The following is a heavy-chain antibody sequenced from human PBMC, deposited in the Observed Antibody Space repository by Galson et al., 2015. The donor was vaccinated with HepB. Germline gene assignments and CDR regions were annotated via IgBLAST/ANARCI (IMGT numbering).Heavy chain of an antibody. D-gene: IGHD1-1*01. CDR3: AKDRGKGTTRYYFDY. J-gene: IGHJ4*02. CDR2: ISYDGSNK. V-gene: IGHV3-30*18. CDR1: GFTFSSYG. Sequence: SLRLSCAASGFTFSSYGMHWVRQAPGKGLEWVAVISYDGSNKYYADSVKGRFTISRDNSKNTLYLQMNSLRAEDTAVYYCAKDRGKGTTRYYFDYWGQGTLVTVSS.